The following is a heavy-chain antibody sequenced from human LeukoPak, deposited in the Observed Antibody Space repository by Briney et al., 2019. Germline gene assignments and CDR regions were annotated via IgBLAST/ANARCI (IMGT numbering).Heavy chain of an antibody. Sequence: PGGSLRLSCAASGFTFSSYGMHWVRQAPGEGLEWVAVISYDGSNKYYADSVKGRFTISRDNSKNTLYLQMNSLRAEDTAVYYCEVSQTFDYWGQGTLVTVSS. D-gene: IGHD1-14*01. V-gene: IGHV3-30*03. CDR1: GFTFSSYG. J-gene: IGHJ4*02. CDR3: EVSQTFDY. CDR2: ISYDGSNK.